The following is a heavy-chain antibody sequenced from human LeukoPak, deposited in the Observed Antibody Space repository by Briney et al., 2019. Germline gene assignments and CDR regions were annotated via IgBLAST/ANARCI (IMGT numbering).Heavy chain of an antibody. Sequence: TSETLSLTCTVSGGSISSSTYYWGYIRQPPGEGLEWIGSLYYDGTTNYNPSLKSRVTISVDTSKNQFSLKLSSVTAADTAVYYCAIVSSSSSYYFDYWGQGTLVTVSS. J-gene: IGHJ4*02. CDR1: GGSISSSTYY. CDR3: AIVSSSSSYYFDY. CDR2: LYYDGTT. V-gene: IGHV4-39*01. D-gene: IGHD6-6*01.